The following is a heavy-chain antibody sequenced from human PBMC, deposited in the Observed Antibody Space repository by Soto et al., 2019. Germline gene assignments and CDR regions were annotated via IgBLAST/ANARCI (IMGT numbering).Heavy chain of an antibody. J-gene: IGHJ6*02. CDR1: GFSLSNARMG. CDR2: IFSNDEK. V-gene: IGHV2-26*01. Sequence: QVTLKESGPVLVKPTETLTLTCTVSGFSLSNARMGVSWIRQPPGKALEWLAHIFSNDEKSYSTSLKGRLTISKDTSKSQVVLTMTNMDPVDTATYYCARIRGMVATGDYYGMDVWGQGTTVTVSS. D-gene: IGHD5-12*01. CDR3: ARIRGMVATGDYYGMDV.